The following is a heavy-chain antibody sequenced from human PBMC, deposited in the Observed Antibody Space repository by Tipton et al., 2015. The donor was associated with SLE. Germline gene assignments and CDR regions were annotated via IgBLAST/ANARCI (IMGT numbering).Heavy chain of an antibody. CDR2: IWYDGSNK. J-gene: IGHJ3*02. V-gene: IGHV3-33*01. D-gene: IGHD6-6*01. Sequence: SLRLSCAASGFTFSSYGMHWVRQAPGKGLEWVAVIWYDGSNKYYADSVKGRFTISRDNSKNTLYLQMNSLRAEDTAVYYCARRAQGAARQYAFDIWGQGTMFTVSS. CDR3: ARRAQGAARQYAFDI. CDR1: GFTFSSYG.